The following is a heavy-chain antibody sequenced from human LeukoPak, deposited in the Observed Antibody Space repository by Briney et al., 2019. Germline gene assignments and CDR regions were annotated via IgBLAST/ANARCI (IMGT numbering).Heavy chain of an antibody. J-gene: IGHJ4*02. CDR3: AKDTLGGYCSSTSCYGTFDY. CDR1: GFTFSSYA. D-gene: IGHD2-2*01. Sequence: GGSLRLSCAASGFTFSSYAMSWVRQAPGKGLEWVSAISGSGGSTYYADSVKGRFTISRDNAKKTRYLQLNSLRAEDTATYYSAKDTLGGYCSSTSCYGTFDYWGQGTLVTVSS. V-gene: IGHV3-23*01. CDR2: ISGSGGST.